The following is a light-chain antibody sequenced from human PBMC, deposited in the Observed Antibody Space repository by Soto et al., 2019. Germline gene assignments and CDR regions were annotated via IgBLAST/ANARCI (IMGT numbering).Light chain of an antibody. CDR3: CSFAVGSTLV. CDR2: EGS. Sequence: QSALTQPASVSGSPGQSITISCTGTSSDVGGYNYVSWFQHHPGKAPKLIIYEGSKRPSGVSNRFSGSKSGNTASLTISGLQAEDEADYYCCSFAVGSTLVFGGGTKLTVL. V-gene: IGLV2-23*01. CDR1: SSDVGGYNY. J-gene: IGLJ2*01.